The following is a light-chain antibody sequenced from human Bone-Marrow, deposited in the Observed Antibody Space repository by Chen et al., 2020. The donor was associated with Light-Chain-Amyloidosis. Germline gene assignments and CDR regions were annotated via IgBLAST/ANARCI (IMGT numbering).Light chain of an antibody. CDR2: GSS. Sequence: EIVLTQSPGTLSLSPGEGANLSCRASQTITSNYLTWYHQKFGQAPRLLIYGSSGRATGIPDRFTGRGWGTDFTLTINRLEPEDDAMYYCQQYGTSPLTFGGGTKVEIK. V-gene: IGKV3-20*01. CDR3: QQYGTSPLT. CDR1: QTITSNY. J-gene: IGKJ4*01.